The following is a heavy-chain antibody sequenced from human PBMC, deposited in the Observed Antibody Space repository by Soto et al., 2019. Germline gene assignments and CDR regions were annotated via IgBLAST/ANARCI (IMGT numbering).Heavy chain of an antibody. Sequence: GASVKVSCKASGGTFSSYAISWVRQAPGQGLEWMGGIIPIFGTANYAQKFQGRVTITADESTSTAYMELSSLRSEDTAVYYCARDRGAFCSSTSCYERYYYYYGMDVWGQGTTVTVSS. CDR3: ARDRGAFCSSTSCYERYYYYYGMDV. V-gene: IGHV1-69*13. J-gene: IGHJ6*02. CDR1: GGTFSSYA. D-gene: IGHD2-2*01. CDR2: IIPIFGTA.